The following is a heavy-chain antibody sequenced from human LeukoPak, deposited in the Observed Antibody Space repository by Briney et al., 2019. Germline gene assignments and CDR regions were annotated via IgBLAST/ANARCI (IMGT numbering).Heavy chain of an antibody. CDR2: ISYDGSTK. J-gene: IGHJ4*02. Sequence: GRSLRLSCAASGFTFSSYGMHWVRQAPGKGLEWVAVISYDGSTKYYADSVEGRFTISRDNSKNTLYLQMNSLRAEDTAVYYCAKDYTGTQDYWGQGTLVTVSS. CDR1: GFTFSSYG. CDR3: AKDYTGTQDY. V-gene: IGHV3-30*18.